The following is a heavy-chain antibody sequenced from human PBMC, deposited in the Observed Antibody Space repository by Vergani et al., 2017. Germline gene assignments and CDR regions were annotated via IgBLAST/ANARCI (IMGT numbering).Heavy chain of an antibody. CDR2: IYWNDDQ. D-gene: IGHD1-7*01. Sequence: QITLKESGPTLVKPTQTLTLTCTFSGFSLNTRGVSVAWIRQPPGKALDWLALIYWNDDQHYSPSLNNRVTIIKVTSKNQVVLTMTNMDYVDTGTYYCVYRKTECGTTGCFYPFYYYYYMDVWGKGTTVTVSS. J-gene: IGHJ6*03. V-gene: IGHV2-5*04. CDR1: GFSLNTRGVS. CDR3: VYRKTECGTTGCFYPFYYYYYMDV.